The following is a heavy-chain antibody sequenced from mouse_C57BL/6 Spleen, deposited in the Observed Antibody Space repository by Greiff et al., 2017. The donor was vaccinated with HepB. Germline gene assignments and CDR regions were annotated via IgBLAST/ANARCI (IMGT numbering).Heavy chain of an antibody. CDR1: GFNIKDDY. V-gene: IGHV14-4*01. CDR3: TQIPYGSGYFDV. CDR2: IDPENGDT. Sequence: EVQLQQSGAELVRPGASVKLSCTASGFNIKDDYMHWVKQRPEQGLEWIGWIDPENGDTEYASKFQGKATITADTSSNTAYLQLSSLTSEDTAVYYCTQIPYGSGYFDVWGTGTTVTVSS. D-gene: IGHD1-1*01. J-gene: IGHJ1*03.